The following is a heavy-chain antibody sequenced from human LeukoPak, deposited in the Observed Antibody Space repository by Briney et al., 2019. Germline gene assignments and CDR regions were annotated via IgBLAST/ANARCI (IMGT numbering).Heavy chain of an antibody. D-gene: IGHD5-18*01. CDR1: GYSISSGFY. CDR2: IYHSGNT. J-gene: IGHJ4*02. CDR3: ARGMNTGMAV. Sequence: SQTLSLTCTVSGYSISSGFYWGWIRQPPGKGLEWIGSIYHSGNTYYNPSLKGRLTISVDTSKNQFSLKLSSVTAADTAVYYCARGMNTGMAVWGQGTLVTVSS. V-gene: IGHV4-38-2*02.